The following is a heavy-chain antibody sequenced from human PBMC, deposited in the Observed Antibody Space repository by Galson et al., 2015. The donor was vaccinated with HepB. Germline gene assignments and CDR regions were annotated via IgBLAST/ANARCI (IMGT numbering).Heavy chain of an antibody. CDR1: GITFSSYR. CDR2: IKQDGSEI. Sequence: SLRLSCAVSGITFSSYRMNWVRQAPGKGLEWVANIKQDGSEISYVDSVKGRFTISWDNAKKSLYLQMNSLGVEDTAVYYCVYGFGLEFDYWGQGTLVAVSS. V-gene: IGHV3-7*01. J-gene: IGHJ4*02. CDR3: VYGFGLEFDY. D-gene: IGHD5-24*01.